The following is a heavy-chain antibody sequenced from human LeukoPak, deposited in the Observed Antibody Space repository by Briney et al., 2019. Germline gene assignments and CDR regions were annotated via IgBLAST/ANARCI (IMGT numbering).Heavy chain of an antibody. CDR2: INPSGGST. J-gene: IGHJ4*02. V-gene: IGHV1-46*01. CDR3: ARDPSGYYRFDY. CDR1: GYTFTGYY. D-gene: IGHD3-22*01. Sequence: GASVKVSCKASGYTFTGYYIHWVRQAPGQGLEWMGIINPSGGSTSYAQKFQGRVTMTRDMSTSTVYMELSSLRSEDTAVYYCARDPSGYYRFDYWGQGTLVTVSS.